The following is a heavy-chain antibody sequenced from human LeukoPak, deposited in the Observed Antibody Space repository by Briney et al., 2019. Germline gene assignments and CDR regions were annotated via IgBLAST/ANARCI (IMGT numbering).Heavy chain of an antibody. CDR1: GFTFSSYS. CDR3: ARDRWMRRSYPYYFDY. D-gene: IGHD1-1*01. Sequence: PGGSLRLSCAASGFTFSSYSMNWVRQAPGKGLEWVSSISSSSSYIYYADSVKGRFTISRDNAKNSLYLQMNSLRAEDTAVYYCARDRWMRRSYPYYFDYWGQGTLVTVSS. J-gene: IGHJ4*02. CDR2: ISSSSSYI. V-gene: IGHV3-21*01.